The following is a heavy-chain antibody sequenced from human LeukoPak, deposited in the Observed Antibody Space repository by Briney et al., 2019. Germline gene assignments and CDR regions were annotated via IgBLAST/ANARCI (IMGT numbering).Heavy chain of an antibody. D-gene: IGHD3-10*01. J-gene: IGHJ4*01. CDR1: GFTFRNYG. V-gene: IGHV3-30*02. CDR2: IRYDESDK. Sequence: GGSLRLSCAASGFTFRNYGMHWVRQAPGKGLEGLAFIRYDESDKYYADSVRGRFTISRDNSRNTLFLQVNSLRLEDTAVYYCAKGRNYGSGSSTPHYDYXXXGTLVIVSS. CDR3: AKGRNYGSGSSTPHYDY.